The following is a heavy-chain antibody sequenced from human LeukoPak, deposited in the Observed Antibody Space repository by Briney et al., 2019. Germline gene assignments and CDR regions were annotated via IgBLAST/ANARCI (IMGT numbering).Heavy chain of an antibody. J-gene: IGHJ4*02. D-gene: IGHD3-10*01. Sequence: PSGTLSLTCAVSGDSISSSAWWSWVRQPPEKGLEWIGEISRRGSTNYNSSLKSRVTMSIDNSRNQFSLRLTSVTAADTAVYYCARQYGSGRPIDYWGQGTLVTVSS. V-gene: IGHV4-4*02. CDR3: ARQYGSGRPIDY. CDR2: ISRRGST. CDR1: GDSISSSAW.